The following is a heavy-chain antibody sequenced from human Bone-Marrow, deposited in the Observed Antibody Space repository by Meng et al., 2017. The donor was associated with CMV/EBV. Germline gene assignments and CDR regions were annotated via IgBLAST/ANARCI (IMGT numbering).Heavy chain of an antibody. CDR2: ISYDGSNK. CDR3: AREYSGSYPYYYYGMDV. J-gene: IGHJ6*02. D-gene: IGHD1-26*01. CDR1: GFTFSSYA. Sequence: GGSLRLPCAASGFTFSSYAMHWVRQAPGKGLEWVAVISYDGSNKYYADSVKGRFTISRDNSKNTLYLQMNSLRAEDTAVYYCAREYSGSYPYYYYGMDVWGQGTTVTGSS. V-gene: IGHV3-30*04.